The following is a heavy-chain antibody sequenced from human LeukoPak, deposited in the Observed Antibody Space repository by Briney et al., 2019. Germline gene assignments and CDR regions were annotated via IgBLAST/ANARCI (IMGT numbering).Heavy chain of an antibody. V-gene: IGHV4-4*07. CDR1: GGSISSYY. J-gene: IGHJ4*02. Sequence: SETLSLTCTVSGGSISSYYWSWIRQPAGKGLEWIGRIYSSRSIYNPSLKSRVTMSVDTSKNQFSLKLSSVTAADTAVYYCARAAGRDTTSGLDFDYWGQGILVTVSS. CDR3: ARAAGRDTTSGLDFDY. D-gene: IGHD1-26*01. CDR2: IYSSRS.